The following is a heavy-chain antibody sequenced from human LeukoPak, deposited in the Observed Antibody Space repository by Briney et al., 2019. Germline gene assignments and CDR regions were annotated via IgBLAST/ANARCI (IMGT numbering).Heavy chain of an antibody. CDR1: GYTFTNYG. CDR3: AREGGNSGSYCLLHYFDY. J-gene: IGHJ4*02. V-gene: IGHV1-2*02. Sequence: AASVKVSCKAFGYTFTNYGISWVRQAPGQGLEWMGWINPNSGGTNYAQKFQGRVTMTRDTSISTAYMELSRLRSDDTAVYYRAREGGNSGSYCLLHYFDYWGQGTLVTVSS. D-gene: IGHD1-26*01. CDR2: INPNSGGT.